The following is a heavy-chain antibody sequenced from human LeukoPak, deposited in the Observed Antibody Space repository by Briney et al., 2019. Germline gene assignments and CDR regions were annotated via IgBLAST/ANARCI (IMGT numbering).Heavy chain of an antibody. J-gene: IGHJ3*02. D-gene: IGHD2-15*01. CDR3: VTYCSGGSCYSADAFDI. CDR1: GGSVSSGSYY. CDR2: IYYRGST. Sequence: SETLSLTCTVSGGSVSSGSYYWSWIRQPPGKGLEWIGYIYYRGSTNYNPSLKSRVTISVDTSKNQFSLKLSSVTAADTAVYYCVTYCSGGSCYSADAFDIWGQGTMVTVSS. V-gene: IGHV4-61*01.